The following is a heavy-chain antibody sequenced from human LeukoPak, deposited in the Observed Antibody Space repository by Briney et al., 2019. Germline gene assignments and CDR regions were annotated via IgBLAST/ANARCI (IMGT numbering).Heavy chain of an antibody. CDR3: ARVLSGRGSLYDYYYYMDV. V-gene: IGHV3-21*04. J-gene: IGHJ6*03. D-gene: IGHD3-10*01. CDR1: GFTFNTYS. Sequence: GGSLRLSCEASGFTFNTYSMNWARQAPGKGLEWVSSIYSSGGYMFSADSVKGRFTISRDISKNTLYLQMNSLRAEDTAVYYCARVLSGRGSLYDYYYYMDVWGKGTTVTISS. CDR2: IYSSGGYM.